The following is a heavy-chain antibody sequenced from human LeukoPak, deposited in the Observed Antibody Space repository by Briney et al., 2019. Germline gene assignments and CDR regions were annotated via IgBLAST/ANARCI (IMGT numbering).Heavy chain of an antibody. V-gene: IGHV1-2*02. J-gene: IGHJ4*02. D-gene: IGHD6-13*01. Sequence: ASVKVSCKASGYTFTGYYVHWVRQAPGQGLEWMGWINPNNGGTNYAQKFQGRVTMTRDTSISTAYMELSRLRSDDTALYFCARPSIYSREDHYFDYWGQGTLVTISS. CDR2: INPNNGGT. CDR1: GYTFTGYY. CDR3: ARPSIYSREDHYFDY.